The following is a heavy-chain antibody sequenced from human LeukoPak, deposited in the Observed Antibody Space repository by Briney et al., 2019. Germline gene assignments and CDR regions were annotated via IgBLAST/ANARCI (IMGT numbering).Heavy chain of an antibody. J-gene: IGHJ6*03. Sequence: PSETLSLTCTVSGGSISSGDYYWSWIRQPPGKGVEWSGYIYYSGSTYYNPSLKSRVTISVDTSKNQFSLKLSSVTAADTAVYYCARVGEVVLRVRYYYMDVWGKGTTVTVSS. CDR2: IYYSGST. V-gene: IGHV4-30-4*08. CDR3: ARVGEVVLRVRYYYMDV. CDR1: GGSISSGDYY. D-gene: IGHD2-15*01.